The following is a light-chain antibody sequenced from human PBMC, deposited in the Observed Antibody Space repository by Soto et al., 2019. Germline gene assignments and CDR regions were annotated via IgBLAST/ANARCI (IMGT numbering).Light chain of an antibody. CDR3: QQYYDWPIT. Sequence: ELVLTQSPATLSVSPGERATLSCRASQSISSLLAWYQQRPGQAPRLLIYGASTRATGIPARFSGSGSGTDFTLTISSLQSEDFAVYYCQQYYDWPITFGQGTRLEIK. CDR1: QSISSL. J-gene: IGKJ5*01. V-gene: IGKV3-15*01. CDR2: GAS.